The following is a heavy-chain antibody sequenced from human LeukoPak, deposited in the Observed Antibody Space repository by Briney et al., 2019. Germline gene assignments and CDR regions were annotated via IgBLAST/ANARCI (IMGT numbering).Heavy chain of an antibody. CDR3: ARTTIAAPGAWFDP. J-gene: IGHJ5*02. Sequence: SETLSLTCTVSGGSISTYYWSWIRQPPGKGLEWIAYICYSGSTNYNPSLKSRVTISIDTSKNQFSLRVNSVTAADTAVYYCARTTIAAPGAWFDPWGQGTLVTVSS. CDR2: ICYSGST. V-gene: IGHV4-59*01. D-gene: IGHD6-13*01. CDR1: GGSISTYY.